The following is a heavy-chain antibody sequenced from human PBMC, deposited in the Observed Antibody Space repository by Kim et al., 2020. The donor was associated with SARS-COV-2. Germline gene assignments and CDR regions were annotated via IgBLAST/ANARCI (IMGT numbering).Heavy chain of an antibody. CDR1: GGSISSSSYY. CDR2: IYYSGST. D-gene: IGHD1-26*01. CDR3: ARKVGSYARSRFDP. J-gene: IGHJ5*02. Sequence: SETLSLTCTVSGGSISSSSYYWGWIRQPPGKGLEWIGSIYYSGSTYYNPSLKSRVTISVDTSKNQFSLKLSSVTAADTAVYYCARKVGSYARSRFDPWGQGTLVTVSS. V-gene: IGHV4-39*07.